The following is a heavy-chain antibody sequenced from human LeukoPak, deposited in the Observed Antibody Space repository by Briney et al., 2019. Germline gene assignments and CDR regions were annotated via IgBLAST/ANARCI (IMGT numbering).Heavy chain of an antibody. Sequence: SVEVSCKASGGTFSSYAISWVRQAPGQGLEWMGGIIPIFGTANYAQKFQGRVTITADKSASTAYMELSSLRSEDTAMYYCAINQAGYCGGGSCYRHEFYYMDVWGRGTSVTVSS. CDR1: GGTFSSYA. CDR3: AINQAGYCGGGSCYRHEFYYMDV. CDR2: IIPIFGTA. V-gene: IGHV1-69*06. J-gene: IGHJ6*03. D-gene: IGHD2-15*01.